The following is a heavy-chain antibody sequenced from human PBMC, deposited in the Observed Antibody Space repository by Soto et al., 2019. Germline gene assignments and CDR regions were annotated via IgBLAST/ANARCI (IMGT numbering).Heavy chain of an antibody. J-gene: IGHJ4*02. Sequence: PSETLSLTCTVSGGSISSGGYYWSWIRQHPGKGLEWIGYIYYSGSTYYNPSLKSRVTISVDTSKNQFSLKLSSVTAADTAVYYCARASMIVVVIDYWGQGTLVTVS. V-gene: IGHV4-31*03. CDR1: GGSISSGGYY. D-gene: IGHD3-22*01. CDR2: IYYSGST. CDR3: ARASMIVVVIDY.